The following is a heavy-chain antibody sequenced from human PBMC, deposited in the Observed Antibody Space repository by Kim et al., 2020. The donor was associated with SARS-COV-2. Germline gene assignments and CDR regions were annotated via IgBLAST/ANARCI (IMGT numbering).Heavy chain of an antibody. J-gene: IGHJ4*02. V-gene: IGHV2-5*01. Sequence: RYSPSLKSRLTITKDTSKNQVVLTMTNMDPVDTATYYCAHRKIAAGYSDYWGQGTLVTVSS. CDR3: AHRKIAAGYSDY. D-gene: IGHD6-13*01.